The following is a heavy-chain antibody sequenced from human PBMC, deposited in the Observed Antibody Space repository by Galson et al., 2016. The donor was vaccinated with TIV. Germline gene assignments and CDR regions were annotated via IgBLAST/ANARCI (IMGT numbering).Heavy chain of an antibody. CDR1: GFSLKDYC. J-gene: IGHJ4*02. D-gene: IGHD6-13*01. V-gene: IGHV3-33*04. Sequence: SLRLSCAVSGFSLKDYCTHWVRQAPGKGLEWVAVIGYDGTPTYYADSVHGRFTISRDTSTNTLSLRMDSLIGEDTAMYYWARSAAVGTRIGYVFDYWGQGSMVTVSS. CDR3: ARSAAVGTRIGYVFDY. CDR2: IGYDGTPT.